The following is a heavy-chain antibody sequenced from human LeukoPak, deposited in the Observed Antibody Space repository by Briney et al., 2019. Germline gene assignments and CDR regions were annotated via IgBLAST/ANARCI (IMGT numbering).Heavy chain of an antibody. Sequence: SETLSLTCTVSGGSISSYYWSWIRQPPGKGLEWIGYIYYSGSTYYNPSLKSRVTISVDTSKNQFSLKLSSVTAADTAVYYCARYLDYYGSGSYFRNFDYWGQGTLVTVSS. V-gene: IGHV4-59*12. CDR3: ARYLDYYGSGSYFRNFDY. J-gene: IGHJ4*02. CDR2: IYYSGST. D-gene: IGHD3-10*01. CDR1: GGSISSYY.